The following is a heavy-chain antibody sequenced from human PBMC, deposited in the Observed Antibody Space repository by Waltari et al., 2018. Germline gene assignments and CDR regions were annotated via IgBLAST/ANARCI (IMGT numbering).Heavy chain of an antibody. Sequence: QVQLVQSGAEVKKTGASVKVSCRASGYTFTGYCMPWVRQAPGQGLEWTGWINPNSGGTNYAQKFQGWVTMTRDTSISTAYMELSRLRSDDTAVYYCATDISAVAGFDYWGQGTLVTVSS. V-gene: IGHV1-2*04. CDR1: GYTFTGYC. D-gene: IGHD6-19*01. CDR2: INPNSGGT. J-gene: IGHJ4*02. CDR3: ATDISAVAGFDY.